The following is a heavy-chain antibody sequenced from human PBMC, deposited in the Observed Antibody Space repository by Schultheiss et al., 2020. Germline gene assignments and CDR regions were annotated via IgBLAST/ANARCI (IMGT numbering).Heavy chain of an antibody. D-gene: IGHD6-19*01. V-gene: IGHV4-31*03. J-gene: IGHJ6*02. CDR2: IYYSGST. CDR1: GGSISSGGYY. Sequence: SQTLSLTCTVSGGSISSGGYYWSWIRQHPGKGLEWIGYIYYSGSTYYNPSLKSRVTISVDTSKNQFSLKLSSVTAADTAVYYCARSAYSSSRRDYYGMDVWGQGTTVTVSS. CDR3: ARSAYSSSRRDYYGMDV.